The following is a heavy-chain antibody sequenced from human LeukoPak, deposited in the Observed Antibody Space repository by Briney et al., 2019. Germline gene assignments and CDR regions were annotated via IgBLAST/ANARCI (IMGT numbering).Heavy chain of an antibody. CDR3: ARDLGGLLWFGELSFFDY. V-gene: IGHV3-7*01. CDR1: GFTFSSYW. D-gene: IGHD3-10*01. J-gene: IGHJ4*02. Sequence: GGSLRLSCAASGFTFSSYWMSWVRQAPGKGLEWVANIKQDGSEKYYVDSVKGRFTISRDNAKNSLYLQMNSLRAEDTAVYYCARDLGGLLWFGELSFFDYWGQGTLVTVSS. CDR2: IKQDGSEK.